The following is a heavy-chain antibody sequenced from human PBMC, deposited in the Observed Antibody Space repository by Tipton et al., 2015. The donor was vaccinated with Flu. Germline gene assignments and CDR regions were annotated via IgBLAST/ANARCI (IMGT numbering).Heavy chain of an antibody. CDR1: GFTFNIYG. Sequence: SLRLSCAASGFTFNIYGMHWVRRAPGKGLEWVTFVRYDGNNKYYADSVKGRFTISRDNSKSALYLQMNSLRAEDTAVYYCVKQKDRGYYGMDVWGQGTTVTVSS. CDR3: VKQKDRGYYGMDV. CDR2: VRYDGNNK. V-gene: IGHV3-30*02. D-gene: IGHD6-13*01. J-gene: IGHJ6*02.